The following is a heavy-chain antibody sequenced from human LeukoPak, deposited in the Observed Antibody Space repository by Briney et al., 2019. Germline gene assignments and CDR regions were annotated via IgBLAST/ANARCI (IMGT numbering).Heavy chain of an antibody. V-gene: IGHV1-18*01. D-gene: IGHD6-19*01. CDR2: ISAYNGNT. Sequence: ASVKVSCKASGYTFTSYGISWVRQAPGQGLEWMGWISAYNGNTNYAQKLQGRVTMTTDTSTSTAYMELRSLRSDDTAVYYCARDLRGYSGWYRGYDYWGQGTLVTVSS. CDR1: GYTFTSYG. CDR3: ARDLRGYSGWYRGYDY. J-gene: IGHJ4*02.